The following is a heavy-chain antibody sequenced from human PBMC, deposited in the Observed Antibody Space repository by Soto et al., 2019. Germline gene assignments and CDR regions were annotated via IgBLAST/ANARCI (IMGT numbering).Heavy chain of an antibody. CDR2: IYHSGST. V-gene: IGHV4-30-2*01. CDR3: SSATPDYSSGYYFGGFDP. D-gene: IGHD3-22*01. CDR1: DGSISSGGYS. J-gene: IGHJ5*02. Sequence: HLQLQESGSGLVKPSQTLSLTCAVSDGSISSGGYSWGSIRQPPGKGLEWIGYIYHSGSTYYKPSLQNRVTISLDRAKNQFSLKLSSVTAVETAVYYFSSATPDYSSGYYFGGFDPWGDGTLVTVSS.